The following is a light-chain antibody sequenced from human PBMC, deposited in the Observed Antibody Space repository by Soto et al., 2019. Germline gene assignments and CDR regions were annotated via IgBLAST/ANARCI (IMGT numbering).Light chain of an antibody. J-gene: IGLJ1*01. V-gene: IGLV2-14*01. CDR2: EVS. CDR3: SSYTSSTAYV. Sequence: QSALAQPASVSGSPGQSMTISCTGTSSDVGGYNYVSWYQLHPGKAPKLMVYEVSNRPSGVSNRFSGSKSGNTASLTISGLQAEDEADYYCSSYTSSTAYVFGTGTKV. CDR1: SSDVGGYNY.